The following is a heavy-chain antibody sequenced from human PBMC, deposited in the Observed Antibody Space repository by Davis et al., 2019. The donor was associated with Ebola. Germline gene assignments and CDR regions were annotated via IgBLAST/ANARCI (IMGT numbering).Heavy chain of an antibody. CDR1: GFTFGAYA. J-gene: IGHJ4*02. CDR2: IRSKTYGGTP. Sequence: PGGSLRLSCSTSGFTFGAYAMNWFRQAPGKGLEWVGCIRSKTYGGTPEYAASVKGRFIISRDDSKNIAYLQMNSLKSEDSALYYCTRQIDRSSSDCWGQGTLVTVSS. CDR3: TRQIDRSSSDC. V-gene: IGHV3-49*03. D-gene: IGHD6-6*01.